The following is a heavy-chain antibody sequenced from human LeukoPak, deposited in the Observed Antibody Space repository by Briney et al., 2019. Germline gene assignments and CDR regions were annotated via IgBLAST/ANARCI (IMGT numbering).Heavy chain of an antibody. Sequence: GRSLRLSCAASGFTFDDYAMHWVRQAPGKGLEWVSGISWNSGSIGYADSVKGRFTISRDNAKNSLYLQMNSLRAEDTALYYCAKADSSSWSTGLDYWGQGTLVTVSS. D-gene: IGHD6-13*01. CDR2: ISWNSGSI. CDR1: GFTFDDYA. CDR3: AKADSSSWSTGLDY. V-gene: IGHV3-9*01. J-gene: IGHJ4*02.